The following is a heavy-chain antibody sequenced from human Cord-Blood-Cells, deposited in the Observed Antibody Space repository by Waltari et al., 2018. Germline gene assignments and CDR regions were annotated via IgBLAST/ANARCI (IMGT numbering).Heavy chain of an antibody. J-gene: IGHJ3*02. CDR3: ARPLGYCSSTSCYDAFDI. V-gene: IGHV1-2*02. CDR2: INPNSGGT. D-gene: IGHD2-2*01. CDR1: GYTFTGYY. Sequence: QVQLVQSGAEVKKPGASVKVSCKASGYTFTGYYMHWVRQAPGQGLEWMGWINPNSGGTNYAQKFQGRVTMTRDTSISTAYMELSRLGSDDTAVYYCARPLGYCSSTSCYDAFDIWGQGTMVTVSS.